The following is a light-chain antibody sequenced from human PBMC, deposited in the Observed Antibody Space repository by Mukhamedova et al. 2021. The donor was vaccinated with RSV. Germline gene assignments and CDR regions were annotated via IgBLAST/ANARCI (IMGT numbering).Light chain of an antibody. J-gene: IGKJ4*01. CDR2: KAS. CDR3: QQYNNYPLT. V-gene: IGKV1-5*03. Sequence: WYQRRVHGKAPKLLIYKASSLQSGVPSTFSGSESGSEFTLTISSLQPDDSATYYCQQYNNYPLTFGEGTKVEI.